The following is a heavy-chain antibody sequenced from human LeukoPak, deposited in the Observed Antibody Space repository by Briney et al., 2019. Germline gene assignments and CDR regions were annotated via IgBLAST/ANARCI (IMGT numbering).Heavy chain of an antibody. V-gene: IGHV4-4*07. CDR1: GGSINNYY. CDR3: ARDDSSVY. J-gene: IGHJ4*02. D-gene: IGHD3-22*01. CDR2: IYSSGTT. Sequence: TSETLSLTCTVSGGSINNYYWSWIRQPAGKGLEWIGRIYSSGTTNYNPSLKSRVTMSVDTSKNQLSLKLTSVTAADTAVYYCARDDSSVYWGQGTLVTVSS.